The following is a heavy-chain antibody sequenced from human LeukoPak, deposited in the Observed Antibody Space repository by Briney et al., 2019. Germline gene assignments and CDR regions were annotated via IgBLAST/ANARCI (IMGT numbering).Heavy chain of an antibody. Sequence: SETLSLTCAVSGGSFSGYQWNWIRQPPGKGLEWNGETNHRGRTTYNPSLKSRVTMSIDTSKNHFSLRLSSVTAADTAVYYCARAYYYDSTGYFEDNYWGQGTLVTVSS. CDR3: ARAYYYDSTGYFEDNY. CDR2: TNHRGRT. V-gene: IGHV4-34*01. CDR1: GGSFSGYQ. J-gene: IGHJ4*02. D-gene: IGHD3-22*01.